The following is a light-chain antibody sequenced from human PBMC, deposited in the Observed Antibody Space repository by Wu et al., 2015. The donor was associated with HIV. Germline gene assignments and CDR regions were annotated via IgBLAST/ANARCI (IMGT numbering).Light chain of an antibody. J-gene: IGKJ1*01. Sequence: DIQMTQSPSTLSASVGDRVTITCRASQSIIRWLAWYQQKPGKAPKLLIYKASSLESGVPSRFSGSGSGTEFTLTISSLQPDDFATYYCQHYNSYPWTFGQGTKVKSN. CDR3: QHYNSYPWT. CDR2: KAS. V-gene: IGKV1-5*03. CDR1: QSIIRW.